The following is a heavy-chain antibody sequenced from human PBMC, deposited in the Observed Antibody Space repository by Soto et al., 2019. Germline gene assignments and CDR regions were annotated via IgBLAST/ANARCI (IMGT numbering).Heavy chain of an antibody. V-gene: IGHV3-48*02. J-gene: IGHJ5*02. D-gene: IGHD6-6*01. CDR1: GFTFSSFS. CDR3: ARGVYIGSSGWFDP. CDR2: ISSSSSTI. Sequence: GGSLRLSCAASGFTFSSFSMNWVRQAPGKGLEWVSYISSSSSTIYSADSVKGRFTISRDNAKNSLYLQMNSLTDGDTAVYYCARGVYIGSSGWFDPWGQGTLVTAPQ.